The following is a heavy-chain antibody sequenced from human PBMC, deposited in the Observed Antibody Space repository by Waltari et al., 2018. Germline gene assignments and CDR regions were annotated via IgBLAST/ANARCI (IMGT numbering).Heavy chain of an antibody. CDR2: INPNSGGT. Sequence: QVQLVQSGAEVKKPGASVTVPCQASGYTFPGYYAPWARQAPGQGLEWMGWINPNSGGTNYAQRFQGRVTMTRDTSISTAYMELSRLTSDDTAVYYCARTTKGIAAAAIDYWGQGTLVTVSS. CDR3: ARTTKGIAAAAIDY. V-gene: IGHV1-2*02. J-gene: IGHJ4*02. D-gene: IGHD6-13*01. CDR1: GYTFPGYY.